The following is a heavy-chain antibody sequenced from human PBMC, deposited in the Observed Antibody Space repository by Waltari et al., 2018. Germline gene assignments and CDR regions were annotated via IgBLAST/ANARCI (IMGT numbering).Heavy chain of an antibody. CDR2: IIPICGTE. D-gene: IGHD6-19*01. Sequence: QVQLVQSGAEVKKPGSSVKVSCKASGGTFSSYAISWVRQATGQGLEWMGGIIPICGTENDAQKFEGRVTITADESTSTAYMELSSLRSEDTAVYYCASSIAVAGRRYYYGMDVWGQGTTVTVSS. V-gene: IGHV1-69*01. CDR3: ASSIAVAGRRYYYGMDV. J-gene: IGHJ6*02. CDR1: GGTFSSYA.